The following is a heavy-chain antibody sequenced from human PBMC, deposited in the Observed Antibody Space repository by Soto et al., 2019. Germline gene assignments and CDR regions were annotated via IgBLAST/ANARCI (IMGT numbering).Heavy chain of an antibody. D-gene: IGHD4-17*01. CDR3: TCHTPMGEYNKYAKNC. Sequence: LRLSCAASGFTFSRFWMSWVRQAPWKGLEWVANIKEAGSEKYYVDSVKGRFTISRDNAKKSLFLQMNSLRAEDADVYFCTCHTPMGEYNKYAKNCWGQGTQVTVSS. CDR1: GFTFSRFW. V-gene: IGHV3-7*03. CDR2: IKEAGSEK. J-gene: IGHJ4*02.